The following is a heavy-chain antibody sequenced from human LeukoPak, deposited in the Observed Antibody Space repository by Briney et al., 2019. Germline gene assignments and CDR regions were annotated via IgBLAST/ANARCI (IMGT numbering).Heavy chain of an antibody. CDR2: ISGSGSST. CDR3: AKGGITMVRGVLYYHYMDV. J-gene: IGHJ6*03. Sequence: GGSLRLSCVATGFTFSSHAMSWVRQAPGKGLEWVSGISGSGSSTYYADSVKGRLTISRDNSKNTLYLQMNSLRAEDTAVYYCAKGGITMVRGVLYYHYMDVWGKGTTLTVSS. D-gene: IGHD3-10*01. V-gene: IGHV3-23*01. CDR1: GFTFSSHA.